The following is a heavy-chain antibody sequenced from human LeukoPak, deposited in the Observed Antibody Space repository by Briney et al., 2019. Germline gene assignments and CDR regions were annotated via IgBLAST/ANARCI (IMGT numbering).Heavy chain of an antibody. Sequence: ASETLSLTCTVSGGSISSYYWSWIRQPPGKGLEWIGYIYYSGSTNYNPSLKRRVTISVDTSKNQFSLKLSSVTAADTAVYYCARADCSSTSCYDPYYYGMDVWGQGTTVTVSS. J-gene: IGHJ6*02. CDR1: GGSISSYY. CDR3: ARADCSSTSCYDPYYYGMDV. D-gene: IGHD2-2*01. V-gene: IGHV4-59*01. CDR2: IYYSGST.